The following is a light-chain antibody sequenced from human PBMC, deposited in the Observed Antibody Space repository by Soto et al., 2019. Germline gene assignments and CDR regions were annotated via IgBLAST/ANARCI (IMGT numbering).Light chain of an antibody. CDR1: QSVSSY. Sequence: EIVWTQSPGTLSLSPGERATLSCRASQSVSSYLAWYQQKPGQAPRLLIYDASNRATGIPARFSGSGSGTDFTLTISSLEPEDFAVYYCQQRSNWPVTFGQGTRLEIK. CDR3: QQRSNWPVT. V-gene: IGKV3-11*01. CDR2: DAS. J-gene: IGKJ5*01.